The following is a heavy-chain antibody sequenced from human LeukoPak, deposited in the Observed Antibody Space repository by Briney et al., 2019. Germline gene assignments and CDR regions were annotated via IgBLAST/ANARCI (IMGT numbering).Heavy chain of an antibody. Sequence: GGSLRLSCAASGFTFSSYTMSWVRQAPGKGLEWVSVISASGAGTYYADSVKGRLTISRENSKNTLYLQMNSLRAEDTAVYYCAEGIFNPYYYMDVWGKGTTVTVSS. J-gene: IGHJ6*03. D-gene: IGHD2-21*01. CDR3: AEGIFNPYYYMDV. V-gene: IGHV3-23*01. CDR1: GFTFSSYT. CDR2: ISASGAGT.